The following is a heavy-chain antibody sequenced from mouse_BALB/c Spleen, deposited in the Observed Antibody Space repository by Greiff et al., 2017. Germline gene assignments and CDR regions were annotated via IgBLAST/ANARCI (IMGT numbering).Heavy chain of an antibody. CDR1: GFNIKDTY. V-gene: IGHV14-3*02. Sequence: VQLQQSGAELVKPGASVKLSCTASGFNIKDTYMHWVKQRPEQGLEWIGRIDPANGNTKYDPKFQGKATITAYTSANTAYLQLSSLTSEDTAVYYCARGYYFDYWGQGTTLTVSS. CDR3: ARGYYFDY. CDR2: IDPANGNT. J-gene: IGHJ2*01.